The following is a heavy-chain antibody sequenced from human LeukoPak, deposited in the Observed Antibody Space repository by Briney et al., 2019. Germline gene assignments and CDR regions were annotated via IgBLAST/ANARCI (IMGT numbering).Heavy chain of an antibody. J-gene: IGHJ5*02. V-gene: IGHV3-23*01. CDR2: ISGSGGVT. CDR1: GFTFSSYA. D-gene: IGHD4-11*01. Sequence: GGSLRLSCAASGFTFSSYAMNWVRQAPGKGLQWVSAISGSGGVTYYADSVKGRFTISRDNSKNTLYLQMNSLRAEDTAIYYCAKDAQVYSTYDWRWFDPWGQGTLVTVSS. CDR3: AKDAQVYSTYDWRWFDP.